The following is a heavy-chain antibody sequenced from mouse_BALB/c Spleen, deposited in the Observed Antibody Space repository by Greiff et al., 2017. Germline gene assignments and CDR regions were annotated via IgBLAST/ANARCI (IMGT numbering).Heavy chain of an antibody. CDR2: INPSTGYT. Sequence: QVQLQQSGAELAKPGASVKMSCKASGYTFTSYWMHWVKQRPGQGLEWIGYINPSTGYTEYNQKFKDKATLTADKSSSTAYMQLSSLTSEDSAVYYCARSGSPNFLMDYWGQGTSVTVSS. CDR1: GYTFTSYW. D-gene: IGHD4-1*01. V-gene: IGHV1-7*01. J-gene: IGHJ4*01. CDR3: ARSGSPNFLMDY.